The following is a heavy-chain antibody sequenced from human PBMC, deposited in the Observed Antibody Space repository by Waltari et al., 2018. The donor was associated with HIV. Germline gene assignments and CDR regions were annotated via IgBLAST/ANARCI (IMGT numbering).Heavy chain of an antibody. D-gene: IGHD5-18*01. CDR2: ISYDGSNK. Sequence: QVQLVESGGGVVQPGRSLRLACAAAGFTFSRHVMHWVRQAPGKGLEWVAVISYDGSNKYYADSVKGRFTISRDNSKNTLYLQMNSLRAEDTAVYYCAKPAAMASYGMDVWGQGTTVTVSS. V-gene: IGHV3-30*18. CDR3: AKPAAMASYGMDV. J-gene: IGHJ6*02. CDR1: GFTFSRHV.